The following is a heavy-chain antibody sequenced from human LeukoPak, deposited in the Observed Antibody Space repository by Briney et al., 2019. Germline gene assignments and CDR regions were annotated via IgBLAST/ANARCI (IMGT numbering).Heavy chain of an antibody. CDR2: IYSGGST. CDR3: ARAIRYQLLSDY. J-gene: IGHJ4*02. Sequence: GGSLRLSCAASGFTVSSNYMSWVRQAPGKGLEWVSVIYSGGSTYYADSVKGRFTISRDNSKNTLYLQMNSLRAEDTAVYYCARAIRYQLLSDYWGQGTLVTVSS. V-gene: IGHV3-66*02. D-gene: IGHD2-2*01. CDR1: GFTVSSNY.